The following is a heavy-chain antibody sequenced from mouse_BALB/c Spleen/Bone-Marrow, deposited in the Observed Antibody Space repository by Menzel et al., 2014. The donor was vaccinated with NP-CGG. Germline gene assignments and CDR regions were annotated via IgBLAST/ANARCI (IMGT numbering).Heavy chain of an antibody. CDR3: TRYRYDADYFDY. D-gene: IGHD2-14*01. CDR1: GYTFTSYW. CDR2: FYPGSGST. V-gene: IGHV1S22*01. J-gene: IGHJ2*01. Sequence: LQQSGSELVRPGASVKLSCKASGYTFTSYWMHWVKQRPGQGLEWIGNFYPGSGSTNYDEKFKSKATLTVDTSSNTAYMQRSSLTSEDSAVYYCTRYRYDADYFDYWGQGTTLTVPS.